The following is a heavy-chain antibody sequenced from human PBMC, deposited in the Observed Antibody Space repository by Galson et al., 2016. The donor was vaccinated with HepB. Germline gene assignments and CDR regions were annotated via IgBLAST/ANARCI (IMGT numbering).Heavy chain of an antibody. J-gene: IGHJ6*02. CDR2: ISRSISTV. CDR3: ASALGIHDYYGMDV. V-gene: IGHV3-48*02. D-gene: IGHD5-18*01. CDR1: GFTFSIYG. Sequence: SLRLSCAASGFTFSIYGMNWVRQAPGKGLEWVSYISRSISTVHYADSVKGRFTISRDNAKNSLYLQMNSLRDEDTAVYYCASALGIHDYYGMDVWGQGTTVTVSS.